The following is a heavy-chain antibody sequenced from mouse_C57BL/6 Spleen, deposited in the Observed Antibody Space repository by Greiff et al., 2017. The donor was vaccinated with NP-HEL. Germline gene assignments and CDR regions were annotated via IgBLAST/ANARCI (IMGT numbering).Heavy chain of an antibody. D-gene: IGHD2-4*01. J-gene: IGHJ2*01. V-gene: IGHV1-66*01. CDR1: GYSFTSYY. CDR2: IYPGSGNT. Sequence: QVQLQQSGPELVKPGASVKISCKASGYSFTSYYIHWVKQRPGQGLEWIGWIYPGSGNTKYNEKFKGKATLTADTSSSTAYMQRSSLTSEDSAVYYCAHYDYDGGDFDYWGQGTTLTVSS. CDR3: AHYDYDGGDFDY.